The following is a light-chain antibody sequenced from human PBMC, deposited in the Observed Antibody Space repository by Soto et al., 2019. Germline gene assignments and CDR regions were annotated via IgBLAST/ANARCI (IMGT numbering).Light chain of an antibody. CDR2: AGS. CDR1: QVIDNY. V-gene: IGKV1-27*01. CDR3: QKYNSAPWT. Sequence: DIQMTQSPSSLSASVGDRVTITCRASQVIDNYLAWYQQQPGKVPRLLIYAGSVLQAGVPPRFTGGGSGTDFTLTISSLQPEDVATYFCQKYNSAPWTFGQGTKVEIK. J-gene: IGKJ1*01.